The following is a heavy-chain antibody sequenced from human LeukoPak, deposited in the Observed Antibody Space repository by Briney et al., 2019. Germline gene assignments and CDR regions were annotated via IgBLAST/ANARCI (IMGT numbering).Heavy chain of an antibody. V-gene: IGHV3-48*01. CDR2: ISSGSRTI. D-gene: IGHD3-10*01. Sequence: GGSLRLSCAASGFTFSSYSMNWVRQAPGKGLEWVSYISSGSRTIYYADSVKGRFTISRDNSKNTLYLQMNSLRAEDTAVYYCAKDEYGSGRNDYWGQGTLVTVSS. J-gene: IGHJ4*02. CDR1: GFTFSSYS. CDR3: AKDEYGSGRNDY.